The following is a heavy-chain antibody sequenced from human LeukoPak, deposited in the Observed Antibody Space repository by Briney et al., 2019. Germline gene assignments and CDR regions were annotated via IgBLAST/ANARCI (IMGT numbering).Heavy chain of an antibody. Sequence: ASVKVSCKASGYTFTNFYLHWVRQAPGQGLEWMGIINPTTGSTTYAQKLQGRVTMTRDMSTSTVCMELSSLRSEDTAVYFCARDLNPQSIGMRAFDIWGQGTMVTASS. CDR1: GYTFTNFY. CDR2: INPTTGST. V-gene: IGHV1-46*01. D-gene: IGHD1-14*01. CDR3: ARDLNPQSIGMRAFDI. J-gene: IGHJ3*02.